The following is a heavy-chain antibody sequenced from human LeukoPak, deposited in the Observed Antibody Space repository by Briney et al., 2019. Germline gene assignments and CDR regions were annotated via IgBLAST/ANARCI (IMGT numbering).Heavy chain of an antibody. V-gene: IGHV1-2*02. CDR2: INPNSGGT. J-gene: IGHJ4*02. Sequence: ASVKVSCKASGYTFTSYYMHWVRQAPGQGLEWMGWINPNSGGTNYAQKFQGRVTMTRDTSISTAYMELSRLRSDDTAVYYCAIMVRGVYYFDYWGQGTLVTVSS. CDR1: GYTFTSYY. D-gene: IGHD3-10*01. CDR3: AIMVRGVYYFDY.